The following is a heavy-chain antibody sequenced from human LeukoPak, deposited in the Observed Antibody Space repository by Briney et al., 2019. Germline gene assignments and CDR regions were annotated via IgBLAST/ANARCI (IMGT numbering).Heavy chain of an antibody. Sequence: GGSLRLSCAASGFTFSSYAMHWVRQPPGKGLEWVANIKQDGSEKYYVDSVKGRFTISRDNAKNSLYLQMNSLRAEDTAVYYCARAHDYGDPYYYYYYMDVWDKGTTVTVSS. CDR2: IKQDGSEK. V-gene: IGHV3-7*01. D-gene: IGHD4-17*01. CDR1: GFTFSSYA. CDR3: ARAHDYGDPYYYYYYMDV. J-gene: IGHJ6*03.